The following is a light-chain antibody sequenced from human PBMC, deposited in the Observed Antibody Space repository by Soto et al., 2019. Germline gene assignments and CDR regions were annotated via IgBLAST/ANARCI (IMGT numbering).Light chain of an antibody. V-gene: IGKV3-20*01. J-gene: IGKJ1*01. CDR3: QQYGGSPQT. CDR2: GVF. CDR1: QSVASNQ. Sequence: EIVLTQSPDTLSLSPGERATLSCRASQSVASNQLAWYQHKSGQAPRLLIHGVFTRANGIPDRFSGSESGTDFTLTIRRLAPEDFALYYCQQYGGSPQTFGQGTKVEIK.